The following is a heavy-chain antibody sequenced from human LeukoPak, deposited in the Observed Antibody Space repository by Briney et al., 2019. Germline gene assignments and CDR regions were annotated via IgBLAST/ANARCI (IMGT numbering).Heavy chain of an antibody. D-gene: IGHD3-22*01. CDR2: INPSGGST. CDR1: GYTFTSYY. V-gene: IGHV1-46*01. J-gene: IGHJ5*02. CDR3: ARVDYYDSSGFSDP. Sequence: ASVKVSCKASGYTFTSYYMHWVRQAPGQGLEWMGIINPSGGSTNYAQKLQGRVTMTTDTSTSTAYMELRSLRSDDTAVYYCARVDYYDSSGFSDPWGQGTLVTVSS.